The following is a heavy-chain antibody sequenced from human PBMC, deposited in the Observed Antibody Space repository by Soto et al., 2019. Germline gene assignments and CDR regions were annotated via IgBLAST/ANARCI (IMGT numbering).Heavy chain of an antibody. CDR3: ARVVGVAGGRRIWLDP. CDR2: INEDGSDK. D-gene: IGHD6-13*01. V-gene: IGHV3-7*03. Sequence: GGSLRLSCVASGFSFSTYWMSWVRQAPGKGLEWVANINEDGSDKNYVESVKGRFIISRDNVNDSLYLQMSSLSAEDTALYYCARVVGVAGGRRIWLDPWGQGTLVTVSS. J-gene: IGHJ5*02. CDR1: GFSFSTYW.